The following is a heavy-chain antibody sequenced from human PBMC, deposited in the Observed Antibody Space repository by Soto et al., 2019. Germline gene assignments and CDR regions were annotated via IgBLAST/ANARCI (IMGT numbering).Heavy chain of an antibody. D-gene: IGHD4-17*01. CDR2: ISAYNGNT. CDR1: GYTLTSYG. Sequence: GASVKVSRKASGYTLTSYGISWVRQGPGQGLEWKGRISAYNGNTNYSQKLQGRGTMNTNTSTSTTHKGLRSLRSCDPGVYYCAREFDYGDGEGFDPWGQGTLVTVSS. J-gene: IGHJ5*02. CDR3: AREFDYGDGEGFDP. V-gene: IGHV1-18*01.